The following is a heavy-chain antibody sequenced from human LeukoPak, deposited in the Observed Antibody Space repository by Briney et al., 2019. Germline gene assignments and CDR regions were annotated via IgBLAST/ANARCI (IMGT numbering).Heavy chain of an antibody. D-gene: IGHD3-16*01. V-gene: IGHV1-2*02. Sequence: GASVKVSCEASGYTFTGYYMHWVRQAPGQGLEWMGWINPNSGDTKYAQKFQGRVTMTRDTSISTAYMELSRLRSDDTAVYYCATQRGSYRWGTDFDYWGQGTLVTVSS. CDR1: GYTFTGYY. J-gene: IGHJ4*02. CDR3: ATQRGSYRWGTDFDY. CDR2: INPNSGDT.